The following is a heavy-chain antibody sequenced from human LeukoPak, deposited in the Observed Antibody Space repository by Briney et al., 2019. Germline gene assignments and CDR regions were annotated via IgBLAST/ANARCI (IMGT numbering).Heavy chain of an antibody. J-gene: IGHJ4*02. V-gene: IGHV4-59*01. CDR3: ARVNVDTAMVSFDY. D-gene: IGHD5-18*01. CDR2: IYYSGST. Sequence: SETLSLTCTVSGGSISSYYWSWIRQPPGKGLEWIEYIYYSGSTNYNPSLKSRVTISVDTSKNQFSLKLSSVTAADTAVYYCARVNVDTAMVSFDYWGQGTLVTVSS. CDR1: GGSISSYY.